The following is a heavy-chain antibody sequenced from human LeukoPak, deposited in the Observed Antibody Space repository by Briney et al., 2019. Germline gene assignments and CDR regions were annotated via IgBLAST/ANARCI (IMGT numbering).Heavy chain of an antibody. J-gene: IGHJ4*02. D-gene: IGHD5/OR15-5a*01. CDR3: VRAVSVSSCYFDC. V-gene: IGHV3-74*01. Sequence: PGGSLRLSCAASGFTFRSSWMHWVRRGPGKGRGWVSRINNDGSATTYADSVKGRFTISRDNAKNSLYLQMNSLRAEDTAVYYCVRAVSVSSCYFDCWGQGTLVTVSP. CDR1: GFTFRSSW. CDR2: INNDGSAT.